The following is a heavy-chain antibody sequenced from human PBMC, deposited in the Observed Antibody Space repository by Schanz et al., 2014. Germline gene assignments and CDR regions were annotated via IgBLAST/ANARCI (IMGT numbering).Heavy chain of an antibody. V-gene: IGHV1-69*04. D-gene: IGHD2-2*01. J-gene: IGHJ4*02. CDR2: IIPVLNIA. Sequence: QVQLVQSGDEVKKPGASVKVSCKTSGYTFSDYGITWVRQAPGQGLEWMGKIIPVLNIATYAQRFQGRVSITADTSTNTAYMELSSLRSEDTAVYYCARAPTAYCSDTSCLGTPFDYWGQGTLXTVSS. CDR1: GYTFSDYG. CDR3: ARAPTAYCSDTSCLGTPFDY.